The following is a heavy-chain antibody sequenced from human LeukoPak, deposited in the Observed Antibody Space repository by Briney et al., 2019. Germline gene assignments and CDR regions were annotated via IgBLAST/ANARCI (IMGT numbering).Heavy chain of an antibody. CDR2: INPNSGGT. V-gene: IGHV1-2*02. CDR3: GSSITGTTRTFDY. CDR1: GGTFSSYA. J-gene: IGHJ4*02. D-gene: IGHD1-7*01. Sequence: ASVKVSCKASGGTFSSYAISWVRQAPGQGLEWMGWINPNSGGTNYAQKFQGRVTMTRDTSISTAYMELSRLRSDDTAVYYCGSSITGTTRTFDYWGQGTLVTVSS.